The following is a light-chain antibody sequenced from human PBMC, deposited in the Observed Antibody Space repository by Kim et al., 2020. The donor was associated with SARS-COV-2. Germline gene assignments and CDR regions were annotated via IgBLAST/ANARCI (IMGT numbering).Light chain of an antibody. CDR1: QSVSSN. J-gene: IGKJ1*01. Sequence: SPGDRATLSCRASQSVSSNLAWYQQKPGQAPRLLIYGASTRATGIPARFSGSGSGTEFTLTVSSLQSEDFAVYYCQHYHNWPPWTFGQGTKVDIK. CDR3: QHYHNWPPWT. V-gene: IGKV3-15*01. CDR2: GAS.